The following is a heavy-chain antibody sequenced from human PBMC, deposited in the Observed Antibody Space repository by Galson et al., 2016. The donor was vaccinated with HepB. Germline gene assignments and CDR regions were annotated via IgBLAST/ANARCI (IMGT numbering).Heavy chain of an antibody. CDR1: GFTFSNYA. CDR3: AKAEEQLWPPFDY. D-gene: IGHD1-26*01. Sequence: SLRLSCAASGFTFSNYAMSWVRQAPGKGLEWVSDITATGARTTYADSVRGRFTISRDESKNTLYLQMNSLGAADTAVYYCAKAEEQLWPPFDYWGQGTLVTVSS. J-gene: IGHJ4*02. V-gene: IGHV3-23*01. CDR2: ITATGART.